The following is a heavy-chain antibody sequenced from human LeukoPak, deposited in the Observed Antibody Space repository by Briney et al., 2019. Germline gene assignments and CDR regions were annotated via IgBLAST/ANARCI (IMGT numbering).Heavy chain of an antibody. J-gene: IGHJ6*02. D-gene: IGHD3-10*01. CDR3: AKGGLSYYGSGSSYGMDV. CDR1: GFTFSSYA. Sequence: GGSLRLSCAASGFTFSSYAMSGVRQAPAKGLEWVSAISGSGGSTYYADSVKGRFTISRDNSKNTLYLQMNSLRAEDTAVYYCAKGGLSYYGSGSSYGMDVWGQGTTVTVSS. V-gene: IGHV3-23*01. CDR2: ISGSGGST.